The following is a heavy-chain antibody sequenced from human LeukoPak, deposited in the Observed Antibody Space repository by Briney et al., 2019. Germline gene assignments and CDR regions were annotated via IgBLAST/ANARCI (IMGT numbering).Heavy chain of an antibody. CDR1: GGSFSGYY. V-gene: IGHV4-34*01. J-gene: IGHJ5*02. CDR2: INHSGST. CDR3: ARCRYFDWLLSHNWFDP. D-gene: IGHD3-9*01. Sequence: SDTLSLTCAVYGGSFSGYYWSWIRQPPGKGLEWIGEINHSGSTNYNPSLKSRVTISVDTSKNQFSLKLSSVTAADTAVYYCARCRYFDWLLSHNWFDPWGQGTLVTVSS.